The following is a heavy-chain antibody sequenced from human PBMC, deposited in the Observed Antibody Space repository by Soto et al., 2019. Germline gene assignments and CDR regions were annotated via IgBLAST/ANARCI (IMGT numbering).Heavy chain of an antibody. D-gene: IGHD3-22*01. CDR3: AREGMASRGYYV. V-gene: IGHV3-33*01. CDR2: IWYDGSNK. CDR1: GFTFSSYG. J-gene: IGHJ1*01. Sequence: PGGSLRLSCAASGFTFSSYGMHWVRQAPGKGLEWVAVIWYDGSNKYYADSVKGRFTISRDNSKNTLYLQMNSLRAEDTAVYYFAREGMASRGYYVWGQGTRVTASS.